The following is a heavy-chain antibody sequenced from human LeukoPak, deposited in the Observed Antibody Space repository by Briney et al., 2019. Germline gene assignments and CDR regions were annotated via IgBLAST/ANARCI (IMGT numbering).Heavy chain of an antibody. CDR3: ARDNEKVSGYYYGLDV. J-gene: IGHJ6*02. CDR1: GGPMSGYY. Sequence: PSETLSLTCTVSGGPMSGYYWTWMRQPAGKGLEWIGHIFTSGSANYNPTLKSRVTMSVDTSKNQFSLKLSSVTAADTAVYYCARDNEKVSGYYYGLDVWGPGTTVTVSS. D-gene: IGHD3-3*01. V-gene: IGHV4-4*07. CDR2: IFTSGSA.